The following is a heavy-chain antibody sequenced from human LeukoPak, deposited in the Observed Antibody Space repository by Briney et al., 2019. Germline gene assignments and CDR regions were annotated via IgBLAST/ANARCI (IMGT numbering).Heavy chain of an antibody. Sequence: GGSLRLSCAASGFTFTNYAMNWVRQAPGKGLEWVSVICGRGGSAYYADSVKGRFTISRDDSKNTLNLQMNSLSAEDTAVYFCARSQGDSCYDVIDYWGQGTLVSVSS. CDR3: ARSQGDSCYDVIDY. J-gene: IGHJ4*02. CDR1: GFTFTNYA. CDR2: ICGRGGSA. D-gene: IGHD2-2*01. V-gene: IGHV3-23*01.